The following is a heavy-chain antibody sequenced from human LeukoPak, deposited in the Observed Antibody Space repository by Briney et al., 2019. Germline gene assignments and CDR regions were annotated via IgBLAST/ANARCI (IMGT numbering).Heavy chain of an antibody. J-gene: IGHJ5*02. CDR1: GGSFSGYY. D-gene: IGHD3-3*01. V-gene: IGHV4-34*01. CDR3: ARGSNHDFWSGYYPRWFDP. Sequence: SETLSLTCAVYGGSFSGYYWSWIRQPPGKGLEWIGEINHSGSTNYNPSLKSRVTISIDTSKNQFSLKLSSVTAADTAVYYCARGSNHDFWSGYYPRWFDPWGQGTLVTVSS. CDR2: INHSGST.